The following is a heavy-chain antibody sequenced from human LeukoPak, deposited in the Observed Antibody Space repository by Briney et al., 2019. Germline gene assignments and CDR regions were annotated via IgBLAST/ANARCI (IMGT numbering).Heavy chain of an antibody. J-gene: IGHJ6*03. CDR3: AVPPRYSSRSREGYYYMDV. CDR2: ISNSSSTI. CDR1: GFTFSSYS. D-gene: IGHD6-13*01. Sequence: PGGSLRLSCAASGFTFSSYSMNWVRQAPGKGLEWVSYISNSSSTIYYADSVKGRFTISRDNAKNSLYLQMNSLRAEDTAVYYCAVPPRYSSRSREGYYYMDVWGKGTTVTVSS. V-gene: IGHV3-48*01.